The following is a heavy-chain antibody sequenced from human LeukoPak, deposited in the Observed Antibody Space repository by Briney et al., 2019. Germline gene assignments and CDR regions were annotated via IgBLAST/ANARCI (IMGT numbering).Heavy chain of an antibody. CDR1: VFSFSSYA. CDR3: LKDSYSTGYHFNS. V-gene: IGHV3-23*01. Sequence: GGSLSLSCAASVFSFSSYAMSWLRQAPGKGLEWLSAISGSGGSTYYAVSVKGRFTISTDNSKNTLYLQMNSLRAEDTAVYFSLKDSYSTGYHFNSGAQGHLVTVSS. J-gene: IGHJ4*02. CDR2: ISGSGGST. D-gene: IGHD6-19*01.